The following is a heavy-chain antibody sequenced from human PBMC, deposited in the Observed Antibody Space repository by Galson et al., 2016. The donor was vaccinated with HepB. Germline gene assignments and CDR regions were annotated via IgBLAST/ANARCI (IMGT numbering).Heavy chain of an antibody. CDR2: TYYIGST. D-gene: IGHD3-16*01. Sequence: SETLSLTCAVSGYSITSGSYWAWIRQPPGKGLEWIGSTYYIGSTYYNPSLESRFTLSVDIAKNQIFLQLSSVAAADAAVYYCAKGWGTETTEPYYYAGMDRWGQGTTVTVSS. CDR1: GYSITSGSY. CDR3: AKGWGTETTEPYYYAGMDR. J-gene: IGHJ6*02. V-gene: IGHV4-38-2*01.